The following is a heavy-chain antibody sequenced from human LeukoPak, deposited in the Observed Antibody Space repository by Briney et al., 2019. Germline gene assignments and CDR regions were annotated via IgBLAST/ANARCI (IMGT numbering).Heavy chain of an antibody. CDR1: GGTFCSYA. D-gene: IGHD6-6*01. V-gene: IGHV1-69*13. CDR3: ARGSIAARTFDY. CDR2: IIPLFGTA. J-gene: IGHJ4*02. Sequence: GASVKVSCRASGGTFCSYAISWVRHDPRQRLEWMGGIIPLFGTANYAQKFQGRVTITADESTSTAYMELSSLRSEDTAVYYCARGSIAARTFDYWGQGTLVTVSS.